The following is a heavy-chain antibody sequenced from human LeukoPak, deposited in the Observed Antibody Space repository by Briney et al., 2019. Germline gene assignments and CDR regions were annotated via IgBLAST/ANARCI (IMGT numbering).Heavy chain of an antibody. D-gene: IGHD5-18*01. V-gene: IGHV3-74*01. CDR3: ARDAVDTANAV. Sequence: GGSLRLSCTASGFTFRSHWMTWVRQPPGKGLVWVSHINSDGSITSYADSVKGRFTISRDNAKNTLYLQMNSLRAEDTAVYYCARDAVDTANAVWGQGTTVTVSS. J-gene: IGHJ6*02. CDR1: GFTFRSHW. CDR2: INSDGSIT.